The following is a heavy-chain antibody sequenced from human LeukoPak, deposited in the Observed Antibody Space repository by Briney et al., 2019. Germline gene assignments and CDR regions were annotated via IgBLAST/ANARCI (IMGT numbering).Heavy chain of an antibody. CDR2: INHSGST. V-gene: IGHV4-39*07. J-gene: IGHJ4*02. Sequence: SETLSLTCTVSGGSISSSSYYWGWIRQPPGKGLEWIGEINHSGSTNYNPSLKSRVTISVDTSKNQFSLKLSSVTAADTAVYYCARGYISRLGELSLLDYWGQGTLVTVSS. CDR3: ARGYISRLGELSLLDY. D-gene: IGHD3-16*02. CDR1: GGSISSSSYY.